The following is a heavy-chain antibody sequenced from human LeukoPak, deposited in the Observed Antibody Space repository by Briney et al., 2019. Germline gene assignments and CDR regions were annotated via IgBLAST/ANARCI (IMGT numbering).Heavy chain of an antibody. CDR2: IRYDGSDI. V-gene: IGHV3-30*02. D-gene: IGHD3-10*01. Sequence: GGSLRLSCAASKFTFRSYDMHWVRQAPGKGPQWVAYIRYDGSDILYADSVKGRFTISRDNFNNTLFLQMNSLRIEDTAVYYCGSYGSGSFPGYRGQGTLVTVSS. CDR1: KFTFRSYD. CDR3: GSYGSGSFPGY. J-gene: IGHJ4*02.